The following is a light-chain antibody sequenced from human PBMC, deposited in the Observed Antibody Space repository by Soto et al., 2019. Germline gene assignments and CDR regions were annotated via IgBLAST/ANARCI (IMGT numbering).Light chain of an antibody. J-gene: IGLJ3*02. V-gene: IGLV2-23*01. Sequence: QSVLTQPASVSGSPGQSITLSCTRVSSGVENYNLVSWYQHHPGKAPKLIIYEGSQRPSGVSDRFSGSKSGNTASLTISGLQAEDEADYYCSSYAGGVVFGGGTKLTVL. CDR2: EGS. CDR1: SSGVENYNL. CDR3: SSYAGGVV.